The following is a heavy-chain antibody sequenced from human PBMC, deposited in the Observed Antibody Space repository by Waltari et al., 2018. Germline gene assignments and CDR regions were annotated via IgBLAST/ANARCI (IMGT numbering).Heavy chain of an antibody. CDR2: ISGSGGST. CDR1: GFTFSSYA. CDR3: AKGCRSTSCYFGY. J-gene: IGHJ4*02. D-gene: IGHD2-2*01. V-gene: IGHV3-23*01. Sequence: EVQLLESGGGLVQPGGSLRLSCAASGFTFSSYAMSWVRPAPGKGLEWVSAISGSGGSTYYADSVKGRFTISRDNSKNTLYLQMNSLRAEDTAVYYCAKGCRSTSCYFGYWGQGTLVTVSS.